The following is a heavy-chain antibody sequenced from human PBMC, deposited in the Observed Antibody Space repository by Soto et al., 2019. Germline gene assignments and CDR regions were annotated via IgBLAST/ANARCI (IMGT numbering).Heavy chain of an antibody. CDR1: GITFGSRA. D-gene: IGHD2-2*01. Sequence: PGGSLRLSCVASGITFGSRAMSWVRQAPGEGLGWVSTITDNGGDSKYADSVRGRFTISRDNSKNTLYLQMNSLRAEDTAVYYCARDLQIEGYCSSTSCSSGWGQGTLVTVSS. V-gene: IGHV3-23*01. J-gene: IGHJ4*02. CDR2: ITDNGGDS. CDR3: ARDLQIEGYCSSTSCSSG.